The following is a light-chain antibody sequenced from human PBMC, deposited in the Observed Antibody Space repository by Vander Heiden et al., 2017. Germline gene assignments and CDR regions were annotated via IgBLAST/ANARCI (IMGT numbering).Light chain of an antibody. J-gene: IGKJ1*01. V-gene: IGKV4-1*01. CDR3: QQYYSTPWT. Sequence: DIVMTQSPDSLAVSLGARDTNHCKSSQSVLYSSNNKNCLAWYQQKPGQPPKLLIYWASTRESGVPDRFSGRGSGTDFTLTISSLQAEDVAVYYCQQYYSTPWTFGQGTKVEIK. CDR1: QSVLYSSNNKNC. CDR2: WAS.